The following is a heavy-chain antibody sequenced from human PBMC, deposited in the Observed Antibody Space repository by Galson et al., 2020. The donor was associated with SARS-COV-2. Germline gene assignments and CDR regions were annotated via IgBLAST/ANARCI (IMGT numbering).Heavy chain of an antibody. J-gene: IGHJ6*02. CDR3: AKRGRNSGYDSPRYYYYGMDV. Sequence: ASVKVSCKASGYTFTGYYMHWVRQAPGQGLEWMGWINPNSGGTNYAQKFQGRVTMTRDTSISTAYMELSRLRSDDTAVYYCAKRGRNSGYDSPRYYYYGMDVWGQGTTVTVSS. D-gene: IGHD5-12*01. CDR2: INPNSGGT. V-gene: IGHV1-2*02. CDR1: GYTFTGYY.